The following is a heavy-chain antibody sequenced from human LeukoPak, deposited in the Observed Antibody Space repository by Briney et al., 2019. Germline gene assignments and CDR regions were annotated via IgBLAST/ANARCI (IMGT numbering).Heavy chain of an antibody. CDR1: GFTFSSYS. Sequence: GGSLRLSCAASGFTFSSYSMNWVRQAPGKGLEWVSSISSSSSYIYYADSVKGRFTISRDNAKNSLYLQMNSLRAEDTAVYYCARDHQYSSSSNYYYYYMDVWGKGTTVTVSS. CDR2: ISSSSSYI. V-gene: IGHV3-21*01. J-gene: IGHJ6*03. D-gene: IGHD6-6*01. CDR3: ARDHQYSSSSNYYYYYMDV.